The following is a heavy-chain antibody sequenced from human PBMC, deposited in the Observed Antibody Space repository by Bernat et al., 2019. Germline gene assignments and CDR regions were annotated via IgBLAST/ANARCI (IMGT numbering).Heavy chain of an antibody. D-gene: IGHD3-3*01. CDR1: GFTFSSYS. V-gene: IGHV3-21*01. CDR2: ISSSSSYI. J-gene: IGHJ4*02. CDR3: ARGIWSGYFLDY. Sequence: EVQLVESGGGLVKPGGSLRLSCAASGFTFSSYSMNWVRQAPGKGLEWVSSISSSSSYIYYADSVKGRFTISRDNAKNSLYLQMNILRAEDTAVYYCARGIWSGYFLDYWGQGTLVTVSS.